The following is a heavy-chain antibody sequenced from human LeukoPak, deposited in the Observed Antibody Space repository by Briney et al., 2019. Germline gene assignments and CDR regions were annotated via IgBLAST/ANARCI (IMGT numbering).Heavy chain of an antibody. CDR2: ISSSSSYI. J-gene: IGHJ4*02. D-gene: IGHD6-6*01. Sequence: GGSLRLSCAASGFTFSSYTMNWVRQAPGKGLEWVSSISSSSSYIYYADSVKGRFTISRDNAKNSLYLQMNSLRAEDTAVYYCARGLSGYSSSLGYWGQGTLVTVSS. CDR1: GFTFSSYT. CDR3: ARGLSGYSSSLGY. V-gene: IGHV3-21*01.